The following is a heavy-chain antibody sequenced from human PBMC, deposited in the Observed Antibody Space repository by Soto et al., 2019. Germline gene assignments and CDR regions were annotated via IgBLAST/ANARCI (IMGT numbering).Heavy chain of an antibody. D-gene: IGHD3-22*01. CDR1: GFTFSSYG. CDR3: AKDRVSRDYDSRGRSDY. J-gene: IGHJ4*02. Sequence: GGSLGLSCAASGFTFSSYGMHWVRQAPGKGLEWVAVISYDGSNKYYADSVKGRFTISRDNSKNTLYLQMNSLRAEDTAVYYCAKDRVSRDYDSRGRSDYWGQRSLVTVYS. CDR2: ISYDGSNK. V-gene: IGHV3-30*18.